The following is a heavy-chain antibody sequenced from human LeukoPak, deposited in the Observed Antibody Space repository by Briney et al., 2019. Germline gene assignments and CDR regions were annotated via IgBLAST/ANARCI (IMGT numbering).Heavy chain of an antibody. V-gene: IGHV1-69*05. J-gene: IGHJ4*02. Sequence: SVKVSCKASGGTFSSYAISWVRQAPGQGLEWMGGIIPIFGTANYAQKFQGRVTITTNESTSTAYMELSSLRSEDTAVYYCARTGATTFFFDYWGQGTLVTVSS. CDR1: GGTFSSYA. CDR3: ARTGATTFFFDY. CDR2: IIPIFGTA. D-gene: IGHD1-26*01.